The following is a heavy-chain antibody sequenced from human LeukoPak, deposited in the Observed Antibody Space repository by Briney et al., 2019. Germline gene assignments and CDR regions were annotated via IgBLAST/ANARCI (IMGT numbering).Heavy chain of an antibody. CDR2: IYDSEST. CDR1: GGSIY. V-gene: IGHV4-59*01. J-gene: IGHJ2*01. Sequence: PSETLSLTCTVSGGSIYWSWIRQPPGKGLEWIGYIYDSESTNYNPSLKSRVTISVDTSKNQFSLQLSSVTAADTAVYYCGRGRWYFDLWGRGTLVTVSS. CDR3: GRGRWYFDL.